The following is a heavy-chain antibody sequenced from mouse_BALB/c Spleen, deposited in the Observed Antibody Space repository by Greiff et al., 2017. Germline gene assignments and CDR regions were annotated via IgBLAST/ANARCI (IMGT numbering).Heavy chain of an antibody. Sequence: EVHLVESGGGLVKPGGSLKLSCAASGFTFSDYYMYWVRQTPEKRLEWVATISDGGSYTYYPDSVKGRFTISRDNAKNTLYLQMSSLKSEDTAMYYCARDTNYRSWIAYWGQGTLVTVSA. J-gene: IGHJ3*01. D-gene: IGHD2-14*01. V-gene: IGHV5-4*02. CDR2: ISDGGSYT. CDR1: GFTFSDYY. CDR3: ARDTNYRSWIAY.